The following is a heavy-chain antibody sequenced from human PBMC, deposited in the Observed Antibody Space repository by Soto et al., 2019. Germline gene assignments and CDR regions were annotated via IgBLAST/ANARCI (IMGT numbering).Heavy chain of an antibody. V-gene: IGHV3-66*01. D-gene: IGHD5-18*01. CDR2: IYSGGNT. Sequence: GGSLRLSCAASGFTVSSNYMIWVRQAPGKGLEWVSIIYSGGNTYYADSVKGRFTISRDNSKNTLYLQMNSLRAEDTAVYYCARYVGFTGYDCWGQGTLVTVSS. CDR3: ARYVGFTGYDC. J-gene: IGHJ4*02. CDR1: GFTVSSNY.